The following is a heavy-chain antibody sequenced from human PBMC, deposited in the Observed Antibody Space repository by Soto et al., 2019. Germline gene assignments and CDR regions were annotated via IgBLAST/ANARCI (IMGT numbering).Heavy chain of an antibody. V-gene: IGHV6-1*01. CDR3: AREFQSGWYNWNRYYYYGMDV. CDR2: TYYRSKWYN. D-gene: IGHD1-20*01. CDR1: GDSVSSNSAA. Sequence: SQTLSLTCAISGDSVSSNSAAWNWIRQSPSRGLEWLGRTYYRSKWYNDYAVSVKSRITINPDTSKNQFSLQLNSVTPEDTAVYYCAREFQSGWYNWNRYYYYGMDVWGQGTTVTVSS. J-gene: IGHJ6*02.